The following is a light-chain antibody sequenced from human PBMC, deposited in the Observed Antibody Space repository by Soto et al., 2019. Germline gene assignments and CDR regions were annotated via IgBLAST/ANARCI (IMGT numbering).Light chain of an antibody. Sequence: DIQMTQSPSSLSASVGDRVTITCRASQSIASYLNWYQQKPGKAPRLLIYAASSLQSGVPSRFSGSGSRTDYTLTISSLQPEDCAIYYCQESYSSPPTFGQGTRVEVK. CDR3: QESYSSPPT. J-gene: IGKJ1*01. CDR2: AAS. CDR1: QSIASY. V-gene: IGKV1-39*01.